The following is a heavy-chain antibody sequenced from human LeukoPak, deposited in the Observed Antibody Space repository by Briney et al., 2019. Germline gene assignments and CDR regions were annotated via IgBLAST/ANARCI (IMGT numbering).Heavy chain of an antibody. V-gene: IGHV3-48*03. CDR2: ISSGSGSTI. Sequence: PGGSLRLSCAASGFIFSSYEMNWVRQAPGKGLEWVSYISSGSGSTIYYADSLKGRFTISRDNAKNSLYLQMNSLRAEDTALYYCARATGGNYLDYWGQGTLVTVSS. D-gene: IGHD2-8*02. CDR3: ARATGGNYLDY. J-gene: IGHJ4*02. CDR1: GFIFSSYE.